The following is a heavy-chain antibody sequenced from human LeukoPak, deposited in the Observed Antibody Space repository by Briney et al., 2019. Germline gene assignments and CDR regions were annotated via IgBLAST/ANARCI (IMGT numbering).Heavy chain of an antibody. J-gene: IGHJ4*02. CDR1: GFTFSTYG. D-gene: IGHD6-19*01. CDR3: VRDGQRLVGYFDY. V-gene: IGHV3-33*01. Sequence: PGTSLRLSRAASGFTFSTYGIRWVRQEPRKWREWVAFIWFDGSNNFHAESVKGRFTISRDNSQNMLYLQMNSLRAEDTAVYYCVRDGQRLVGYFDYWGQGTLVIVSS. CDR2: IWFDGSNN.